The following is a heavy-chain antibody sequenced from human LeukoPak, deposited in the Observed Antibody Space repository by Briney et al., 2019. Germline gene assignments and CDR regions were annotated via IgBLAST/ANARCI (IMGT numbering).Heavy chain of an antibody. CDR3: TTRAETTVTTGYRYYYYYNMDV. J-gene: IGHJ6*03. CDR2: ISGNGGRI. Sequence: PGGSLSLSCAASGFTFDDYAMYWVRQPPGKGLEWVCLISGNGGRIYYADSVRGRFTISRDNSKNSLYLQMNSLRTEDTALYYCTTRAETTVTTGYRYYYYYNMDVWGKGTTVTVSS. V-gene: IGHV3-43*02. CDR1: GFTFDDYA. D-gene: IGHD4-17*01.